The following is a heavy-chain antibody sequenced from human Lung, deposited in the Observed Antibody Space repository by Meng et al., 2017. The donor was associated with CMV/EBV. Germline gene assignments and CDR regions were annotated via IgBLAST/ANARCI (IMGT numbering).Heavy chain of an antibody. J-gene: IGHJ4*02. CDR3: ARARSPTHFDY. CDR1: GFTFSTYD. V-gene: IGHV3-13*01. Sequence: SCTASGFTFSTYDFHWVRQPTGKGLEWVSSIGTFGDTYSIGSVKGRFIISREDAKNSVYLQMNGLRDGDTGLYYCARARSPTHFDYLGQGALVTVSS. CDR2: IGTFGDT.